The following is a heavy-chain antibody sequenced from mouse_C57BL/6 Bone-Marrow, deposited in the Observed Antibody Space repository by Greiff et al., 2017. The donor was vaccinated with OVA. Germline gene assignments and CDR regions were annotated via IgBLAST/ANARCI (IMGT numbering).Heavy chain of an antibody. D-gene: IGHD1-1*01. CDR1: GFTFTDYY. J-gene: IGHJ1*03. CDR3: ARYQDYYYGSSYWYFDV. Sequence: DVMLVESGGGLVQPGGSLSLSCAASGFTFTDYYMSWVRQPPGKALEWLGFIRNKANGYTTEYSASVKGRFTISRDNSQSILYLQMNALRAEDSATYYCARYQDYYYGSSYWYFDVWGTGTTVTVSS. V-gene: IGHV7-3*01. CDR2: IRNKANGYTT.